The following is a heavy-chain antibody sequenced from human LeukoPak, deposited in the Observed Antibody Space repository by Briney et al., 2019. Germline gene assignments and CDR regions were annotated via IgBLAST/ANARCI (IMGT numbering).Heavy chain of an antibody. D-gene: IGHD2/OR15-2a*01. CDR3: AKDGRSTTPGY. V-gene: IGHV3-23*01. CDR2: IGGSGGST. Sequence: SCKASGGTFISYAMSWVRQAPGKGLEWVSGIGGSGGSTYYADSVKGRFTISGDNSKNTLYLQMNSLRAEDTAVYYCAKDGRSTTPGYWGQGTLVTVSS. CDR1: GGTFISYA. J-gene: IGHJ4*02.